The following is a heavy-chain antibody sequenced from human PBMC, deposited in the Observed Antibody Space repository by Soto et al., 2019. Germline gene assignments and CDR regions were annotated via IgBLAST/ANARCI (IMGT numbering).Heavy chain of an antibody. J-gene: IGHJ4*02. CDR1: GGSISSSSYY. CDR3: ARRRSNWYDFWSGYLGPFDY. CDR2: IYYSGST. Sequence: TSETLSLTCTVSGGSISSSSYYWGWIRQPPGKGLEWIGSIYYSGSTYYNPSLKSRVTISVDTSKNQFSLKLSSVTAADTAVYYCARRRSNWYDFWSGYLGPFDYWGQGTLVTVSS. V-gene: IGHV4-39*01. D-gene: IGHD3-3*01.